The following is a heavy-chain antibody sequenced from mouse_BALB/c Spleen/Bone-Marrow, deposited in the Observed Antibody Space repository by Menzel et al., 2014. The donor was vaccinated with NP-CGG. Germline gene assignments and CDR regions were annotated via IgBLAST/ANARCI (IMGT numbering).Heavy chain of an antibody. J-gene: IGHJ2*01. CDR1: GFDFSRYW. D-gene: IGHD2-1*01. CDR2: INPDSSTI. V-gene: IGHV4-1*02. CDR3: ARQGYYGKGDY. Sequence: EVQLVESGGGLVQPGGSLKLSCAASGFDFSRYWMSWVRQAPGKGLEWIGEINPDSSTINYTPSLKDKFIISRDNAKNTLYLQMGKVRSGDTALYYCARQGYYGKGDYWGQGTTLTVSS.